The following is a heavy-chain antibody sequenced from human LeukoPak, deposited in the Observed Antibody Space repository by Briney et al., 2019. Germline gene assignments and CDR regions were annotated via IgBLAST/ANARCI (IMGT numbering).Heavy chain of an antibody. Sequence: GGSLRLSCAASGFTFSSYGMHWVRQAPGKGLEWVAVISYDGSNKYYADSVKGRFTISRDNSKNTLYLQMNSLRAEDTAVYYCAKDRSGYYDSSGSPLPFDYWGQGTLVTVSS. J-gene: IGHJ4*02. CDR3: AKDRSGYYDSSGSPLPFDY. CDR2: ISYDGSNK. CDR1: GFTFSSYG. D-gene: IGHD3-22*01. V-gene: IGHV3-30*18.